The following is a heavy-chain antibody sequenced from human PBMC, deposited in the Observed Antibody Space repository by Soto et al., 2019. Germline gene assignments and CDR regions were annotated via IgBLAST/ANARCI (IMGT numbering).Heavy chain of an antibody. D-gene: IGHD3-10*01. V-gene: IGHV4-38-2*02. J-gene: IGHJ4*02. CDR2: IYHSGST. Sequence: ASETLSLTCAVSGYSISSGYYWGWIRQPPGKGLEWIGSIYHSGSTYYNPSLKSRVTISVDTSKNQFSLKLSSVTAADTAVYYCARDFVLLWFGELFVDYWGQGTLVTVSS. CDR3: ARDFVLLWFGELFVDY. CDR1: GYSISSGYY.